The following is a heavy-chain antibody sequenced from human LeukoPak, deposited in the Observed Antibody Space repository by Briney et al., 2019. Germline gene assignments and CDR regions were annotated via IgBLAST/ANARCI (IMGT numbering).Heavy chain of an antibody. D-gene: IGHD3-10*01. CDR1: GFTFSSFA. CDR3: ARWDYYGRGAFDV. J-gene: IGHJ3*01. V-gene: IGHV3-23*01. CDR2: LSGSGSNT. Sequence: GGSLRLSCAASGFTFSSFAMSWVRQAPRKGLEWVSALSGSGSNTYFADSVKGRFTISRDNSKNTLYLQMNSLRVEDTAVYYCARWDYYGRGAFDVWGQGTMVTVSS.